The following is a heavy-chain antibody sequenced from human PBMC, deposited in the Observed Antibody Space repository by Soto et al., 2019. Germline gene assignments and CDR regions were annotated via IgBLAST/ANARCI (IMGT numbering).Heavy chain of an antibody. CDR2: IYYSGST. CDR1: GGSISSSSYY. V-gene: IGHV4-39*01. D-gene: IGHD2-15*01. Sequence: QLQLQESGPGLVKPSETLSLTCTVSGGSISSSSYYWGWIRQPPGKGLEWIGSIYYSGSTYYNPSLKSRVTISVNTAKNQFSLKLSSVTAADTAVYYFASPPVGYCSGGSCYSTDYWGQGTLVTVSS. CDR3: ASPPVGYCSGGSCYSTDY. J-gene: IGHJ4*02.